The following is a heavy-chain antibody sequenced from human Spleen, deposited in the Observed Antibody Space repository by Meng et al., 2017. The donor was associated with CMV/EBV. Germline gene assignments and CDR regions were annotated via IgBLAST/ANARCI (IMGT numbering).Heavy chain of an antibody. Sequence: GYSWRWFRQAPGLGLEWIGEINDAGSTNYHPSLKSRVTISVDTSKNQFSLNLSSVTAADTAVYYCARLEPYDFWSGYRSSIWGGFDPWGQGTLVTVSS. CDR2: INDAGST. D-gene: IGHD3-3*01. V-gene: IGHV4-34*01. J-gene: IGHJ5*02. CDR3: ARLEPYDFWSGYRSSIWGGFDP. CDR1: GYS.